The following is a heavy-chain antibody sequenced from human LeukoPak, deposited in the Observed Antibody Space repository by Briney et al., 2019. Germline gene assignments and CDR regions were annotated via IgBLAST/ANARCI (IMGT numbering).Heavy chain of an antibody. CDR1: GGSFSGYY. CDR3: ARRPYYYGMDV. V-gene: IGHV4-34*01. J-gene: IGHJ6*02. Sequence: SETLSLTCAVYGGSFSGYYWSWIRQPPGKGLEWIGYIYYSGSTNYNPSLKSRVTISVDTSKNQFSLKLSSVTAADTAVYYCARRPYYYGMDVWGQGTTVTVSS. CDR2: IYYSGST.